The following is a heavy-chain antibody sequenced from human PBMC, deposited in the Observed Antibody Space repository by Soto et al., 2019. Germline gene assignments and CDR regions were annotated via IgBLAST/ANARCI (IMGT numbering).Heavy chain of an antibody. CDR3: ARAAHYSSPFRWFDP. CDR1: GGSISSGGYY. D-gene: IGHD6-13*01. J-gene: IGHJ5*02. Sequence: SETLSLTCTVSGGSISSGGYYWSWIRQHPGKGLEWIGYIYYSGSTYYNPSLKGRVTISVDTSKNQFSLKLSSVTAADTAVYYCARAAHYSSPFRWFDPWGQGTLVTVSS. CDR2: IYYSGST. V-gene: IGHV4-31*03.